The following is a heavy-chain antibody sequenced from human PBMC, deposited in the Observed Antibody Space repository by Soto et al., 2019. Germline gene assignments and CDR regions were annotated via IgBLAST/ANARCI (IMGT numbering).Heavy chain of an antibody. CDR3: ARLNDYYYYMDV. CDR2: ISSNGGST. J-gene: IGHJ6*03. V-gene: IGHV3-64*01. CDR1: GFTFSSYA. Sequence: GGSLRLSCAASGFTFSSYAMHWVRQAPGKGLEYVSAISSNGGSTYYANSVKGRFTISRDNSKNTLYLQMGSLRAEDMAVYYCARLNDYYYYMDVWGKGNTVTVSS.